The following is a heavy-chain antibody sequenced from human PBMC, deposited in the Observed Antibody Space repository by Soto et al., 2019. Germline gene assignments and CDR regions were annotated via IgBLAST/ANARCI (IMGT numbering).Heavy chain of an antibody. CDR3: AKVSGGPRNYGMDV. D-gene: IGHD2-15*01. V-gene: IGHV3-30*18. J-gene: IGHJ6*02. Sequence: QVQLVESGGGVVQPGRSLRLSCAASGFTFSSYGMHWVRQAPGKGLEWVAVISYDGSKKYYADSVKGRFTISRDNSKNTLYLQMNSLRAEDTAVYYSAKVSGGPRNYGMDVWGQGTTVIVSS. CDR2: ISYDGSKK. CDR1: GFTFSSYG.